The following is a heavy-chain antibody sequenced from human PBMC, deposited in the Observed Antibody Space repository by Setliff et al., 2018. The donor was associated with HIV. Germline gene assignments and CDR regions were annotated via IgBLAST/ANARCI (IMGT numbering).Heavy chain of an antibody. J-gene: IGHJ5*02. D-gene: IGHD6-19*01. Sequence: GASVKVSCKASGYTFTSYYMHWVRQAPGQGLEWMGRIIPMFSIPNYSQRFQGRVTITADKSTNTVYMELSSLRSDDTAVYYCVRVGRSVTGPWGQGTLVTVSS. CDR1: GYTFTSYY. V-gene: IGHV1-69*04. CDR3: VRVGRSVTGP. CDR2: IIPMFSIP.